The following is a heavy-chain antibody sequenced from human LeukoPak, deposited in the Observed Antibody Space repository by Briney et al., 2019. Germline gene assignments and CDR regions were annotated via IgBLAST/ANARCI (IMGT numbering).Heavy chain of an antibody. CDR3: AKDMRTTSWYGIDY. Sequence: PGRSLRLSCTASGFTFSTYGMHWVRQAPGKGLEWVAVISYDGNNKYYADSMKGRFTIYRDNSKNTLYLQMSSLRAEDTAVYYCAKDMRTTSWYGIDYWGQGTLVTVSS. V-gene: IGHV3-30*18. D-gene: IGHD6-13*01. CDR1: GFTFSTYG. CDR2: ISYDGNNK. J-gene: IGHJ4*02.